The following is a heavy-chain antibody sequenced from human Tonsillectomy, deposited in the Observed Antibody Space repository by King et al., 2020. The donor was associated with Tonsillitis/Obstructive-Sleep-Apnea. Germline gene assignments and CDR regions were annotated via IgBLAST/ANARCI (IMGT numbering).Heavy chain of an antibody. CDR3: ARRYCTNGVCFRDY. CDR1: GASISGYY. D-gene: IGHD2-8*01. Sequence: VQLQESGPGLVKPSETLSLTCTVSGASISGYYWSWICQPPGKGLEWIGYIFYSGITYYNPSLQSRVTISLDTSKNQFSLKLSSVTAADTAMYYCARRYCTNGVCFRDYWGQGTLVSVSS. V-gene: IGHV4-59*01. J-gene: IGHJ4*02. CDR2: IFYSGIT.